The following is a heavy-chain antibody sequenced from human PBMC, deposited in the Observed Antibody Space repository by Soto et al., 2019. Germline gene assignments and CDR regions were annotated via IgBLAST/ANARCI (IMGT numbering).Heavy chain of an antibody. J-gene: IGHJ4*02. CDR3: ARDPMGLFYGSGSYYFDY. CDR2: ISYDGSNK. CDR1: GFTFSSYA. V-gene: IGHV3-30-3*01. D-gene: IGHD3-10*01. Sequence: QVQLVESGGGVVQPGRSLRLSCAASGFTFSSYAMHWVRQAPGKGLEWVAVISYDGSNKYYADSVKGRFTISRDNSKNTRDLQMNSLRAEDTAVYYCARDPMGLFYGSGSYYFDYWGQGTLVTVSS.